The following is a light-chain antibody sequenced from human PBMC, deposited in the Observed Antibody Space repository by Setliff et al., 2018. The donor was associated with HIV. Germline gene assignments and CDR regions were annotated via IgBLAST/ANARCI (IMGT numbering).Light chain of an antibody. CDR2: GAS. V-gene: IGKV3-20*01. Sequence: EIVLTQSPGTLSLSPGERATLSCMASQSFSTSYLAWYQQKPGQAPRLLIYGASSRATGIPDRFSGSGSGTDFTLTISRLEPEDFAVYYCQQYASSPFTFGGGTKVYIK. J-gene: IGKJ4*01. CDR3: QQYASSPFT. CDR1: QSFSTSY.